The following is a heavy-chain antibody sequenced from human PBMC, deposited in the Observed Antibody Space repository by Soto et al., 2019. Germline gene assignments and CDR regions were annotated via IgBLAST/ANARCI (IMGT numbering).Heavy chain of an antibody. D-gene: IGHD3-3*01. CDR3: AKKVTIYAVDPADY. V-gene: IGHV3-23*01. CDR1: VFTFSDFG. J-gene: IGHJ4*02. Sequence: GSLRLSCAAPVFTFSDFGMSWVRQGPGKGLEWVSVISASGDATYYAASVKGRFTLSRDNSKNTLYLQMNSLTVADTAVYYCAKKVTIYAVDPADYWGQGTQVTVSS. CDR2: ISASGDAT.